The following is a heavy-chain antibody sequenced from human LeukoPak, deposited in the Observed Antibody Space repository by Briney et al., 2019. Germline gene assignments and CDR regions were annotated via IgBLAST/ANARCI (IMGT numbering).Heavy chain of an antibody. CDR1: GFTFSSYA. Sequence: GGSLRLSCAASGFTFSSYAMSWVRQAPGKGLEWVAVIWYDGSNKYYADSVKGRFTISRDNSKNTLYLQMNSLRAEDTAVYYCARIRGHSYGHLDYWGQGTLVTVSS. CDR2: IWYDGSNK. V-gene: IGHV3-33*08. CDR3: ARIRGHSYGHLDY. J-gene: IGHJ4*02. D-gene: IGHD5-18*01.